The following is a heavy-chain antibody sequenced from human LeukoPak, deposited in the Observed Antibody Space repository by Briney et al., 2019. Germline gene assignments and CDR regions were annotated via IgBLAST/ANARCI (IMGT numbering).Heavy chain of an antibody. CDR2: IYYSGST. Sequence: PSETLSLTCTVSGGSISSYYWSWIRQPPGKGLEWIGYIYYSGSTNYNPSLKSRVTISVDRSKNQFSLKLSSVTAADTAVYYCARDLEYSSSFGAFDIWGQGTMVTVSS. D-gene: IGHD6-6*01. CDR3: ARDLEYSSSFGAFDI. J-gene: IGHJ3*02. V-gene: IGHV4-59*12. CDR1: GGSISSYY.